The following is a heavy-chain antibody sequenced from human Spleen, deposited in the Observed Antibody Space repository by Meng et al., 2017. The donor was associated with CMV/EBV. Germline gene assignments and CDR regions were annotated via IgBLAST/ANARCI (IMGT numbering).Heavy chain of an antibody. D-gene: IGHD3-16*01. CDR1: GFTFDDYV. J-gene: IGHJ6*02. V-gene: IGHV3-9*01. CDR3: ARELSEVERDDYGWGRVDV. CDR2: ISWNSGSI. Sequence: SLKISCAASGFTFDDYVMHWVRQAPGKGLEWVSGISWNSGSIGYADSVKGRFTISRDNTKNSLYLQMNSLRTEDTAVYYCARELSEVERDDYGWGRVDVWGQGTTVTVSS.